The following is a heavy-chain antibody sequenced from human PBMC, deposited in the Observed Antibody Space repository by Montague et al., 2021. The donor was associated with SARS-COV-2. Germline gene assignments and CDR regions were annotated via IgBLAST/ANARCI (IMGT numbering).Heavy chain of an antibody. V-gene: IGHV4-39*02. CDR2: IYYSGTT. CDR3: AREDAGGWYFDL. J-gene: IGHJ2*01. CDR1: GGSISSSSYY. D-gene: IGHD1-1*01. Sequence: SETLSLTCTVSGGSISSSSYYWGWIRQPPGKGPEWIGSIYYSGTTFYNPSLRSRVTMSVDTSKNQFSLRLSPVTAADTAVFYCAREDAGGWYFDLWGRGTLVTVSS.